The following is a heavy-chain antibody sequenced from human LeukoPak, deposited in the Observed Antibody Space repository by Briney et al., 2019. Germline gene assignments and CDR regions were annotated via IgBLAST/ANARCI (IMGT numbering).Heavy chain of an antibody. Sequence: GGSLRLSCAASRFTFSSYNMNWVRQAPGKGLEWVSSISSSSSYIYYADSVKGRFTISGDNSKNTLYLQMSSLRAEDTAVYYCVGYCSGGSCYSRYFQHWGQGTLVTVSS. D-gene: IGHD2-15*01. CDR2: ISSSSSYI. CDR3: VGYCSGGSCYSRYFQH. V-gene: IGHV3-21*01. J-gene: IGHJ1*01. CDR1: RFTFSSYN.